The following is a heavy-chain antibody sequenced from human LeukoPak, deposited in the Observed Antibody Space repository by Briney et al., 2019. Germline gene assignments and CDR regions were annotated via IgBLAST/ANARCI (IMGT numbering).Heavy chain of an antibody. CDR2: IYYSGTT. Sequence: SETLSLTCTVSGGSISSSSYYWGWIRQPPGKGLEWIGTIYYSGTTYYNPSLKSRVTISVDTSKNQFSLKLSSVTAADTAVYYCARRKGSPGYYYYYYYMDVWGKGTTVTISS. J-gene: IGHJ6*03. CDR3: ARRKGSPGYYYYYYYMDV. D-gene: IGHD2-15*01. CDR1: GGSISSSSYY. V-gene: IGHV4-39*01.